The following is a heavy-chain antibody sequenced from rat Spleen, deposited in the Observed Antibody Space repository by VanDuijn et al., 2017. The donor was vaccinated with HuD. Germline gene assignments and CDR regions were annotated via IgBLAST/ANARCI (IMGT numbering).Heavy chain of an antibody. V-gene: IGHV5-25*01. Sequence: EVQLVESDGGLVEPGRSLKLSCAASGFTFSDYYMAWVRQAPTKGLEWVASISTGGGNTYYRDSVKGRFTISRDNAKSTLYLQMDSLRSEDTATYYCARRRDTTDYYSSYYWYFDFWGPGTMVTVSS. CDR1: GFTFSDYY. J-gene: IGHJ1*01. D-gene: IGHD1-6*01. CDR2: ISTGGGNT. CDR3: ARRRDTTDYYSSYYWYFDF.